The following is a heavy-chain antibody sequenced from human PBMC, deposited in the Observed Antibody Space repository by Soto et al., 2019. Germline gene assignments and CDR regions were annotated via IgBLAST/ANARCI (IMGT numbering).Heavy chain of an antibody. D-gene: IGHD3-10*02. CDR2: IYYSGST. Sequence: SETLSLTCTVSGGSISSSSYYWGWIRQPPGKGLEWIGSIYYSGSTYYNPSLKSRVTISVDTSKNQFSLKLSSVTAADTAVYYCASSATGTGTLFGYYYYMDVWGKGTTVTVSS. J-gene: IGHJ6*03. CDR1: GGSISSSSYY. V-gene: IGHV4-39*01. CDR3: ASSATGTGTLFGYYYYMDV.